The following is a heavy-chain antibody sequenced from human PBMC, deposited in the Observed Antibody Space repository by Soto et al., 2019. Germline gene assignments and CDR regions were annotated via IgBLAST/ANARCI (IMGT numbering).Heavy chain of an antibody. CDR2: ISYDGSNK. D-gene: IGHD3-10*01. Sequence: QVQLVESGGGVVQPGRSLRLSCAATGFTFSSYGMHWVRQAPGKGLEWVAAISYDGSNKYYADSVKGRFTISRDNSKNTLYLQMNSLRVEDTAVYYCAKGFGKLPLDHWGQGTLVTVSS. CDR3: AKGFGKLPLDH. V-gene: IGHV3-30*18. CDR1: GFTFSSYG. J-gene: IGHJ4*02.